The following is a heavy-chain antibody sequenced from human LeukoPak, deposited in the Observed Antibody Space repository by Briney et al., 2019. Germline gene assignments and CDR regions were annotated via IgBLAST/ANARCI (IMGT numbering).Heavy chain of an antibody. D-gene: IGHD3-16*01. CDR2: IYYSGST. Sequence: GSLRLSCAASRFTFSNYNMHWIRQPPGKGLEWIASIYYSGSTYYNPSLKSRVTISVDTSKNQFSLKLTSVTAADTAVYYCARGNYDYVWGGIDYWGQGTLVTVSS. CDR3: ARGNYDYVWGGIDY. V-gene: IGHV4-39*01. CDR1: RFTFSNYN. J-gene: IGHJ4*02.